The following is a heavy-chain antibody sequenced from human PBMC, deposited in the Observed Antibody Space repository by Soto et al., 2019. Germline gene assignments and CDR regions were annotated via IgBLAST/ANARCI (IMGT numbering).Heavy chain of an antibody. Sequence: GASVKVSCKTSGYTFSSIGISWVRQAPGQGLEWMGWISPHKDDTYYAQRLQGRVTMTIDTSTSTAYLDLRSLTSDDTAVYYCARVIPGAEAWFDPWGQGTLVTDSS. CDR1: GYTFSSIG. CDR3: ARVIPGAEAWFDP. D-gene: IGHD2-2*01. V-gene: IGHV1-18*01. CDR2: ISPHKDDT. J-gene: IGHJ5*02.